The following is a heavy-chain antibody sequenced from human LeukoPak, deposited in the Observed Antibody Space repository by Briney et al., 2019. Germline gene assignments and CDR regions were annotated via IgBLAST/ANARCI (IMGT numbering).Heavy chain of an antibody. CDR2: IYYSGST. CDR3: ARVASITGTADY. Sequence: NPSENLSLTCTVSGDSISSYSWSWIRQPPGKGLEWIGYIYYSGSTNYNPSLKSRVTISVDTSKNQFSLKLSSVTAADTAVYYCARVASITGTADYWGQGTVVTVSS. J-gene: IGHJ4*02. D-gene: IGHD1-20*01. V-gene: IGHV4-59*01. CDR1: GDSISSYS.